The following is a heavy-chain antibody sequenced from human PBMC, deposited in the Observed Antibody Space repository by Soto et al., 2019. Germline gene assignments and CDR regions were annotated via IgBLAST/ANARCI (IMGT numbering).Heavy chain of an antibody. D-gene: IGHD3-16*01. CDR3: ARQVTSRYDYIWGSYSNFDY. J-gene: IGHJ4*02. CDR1: GGSINSSSYY. CDR2: IYYSGST. Sequence: SETLSLTCTVSGGSINSSSYYWGWIRQPPGKGLEWIGSIYYSGSTYYNPSLKSRVTISVDTSKNQFSLKLSSVTAADTAVYYCARQVTSRYDYIWGSYSNFDYWGQGTLVTVSS. V-gene: IGHV4-39*01.